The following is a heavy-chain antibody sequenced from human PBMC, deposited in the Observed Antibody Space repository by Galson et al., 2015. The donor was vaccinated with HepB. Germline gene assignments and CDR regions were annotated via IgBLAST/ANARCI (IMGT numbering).Heavy chain of an antibody. V-gene: IGHV3-74*01. Sequence: SLRLSCAASGFMLSNYWMHWVRQAPGKGPVWVSRINSDGTNIYYADSVKGRFTISRDNAKNSLYLQMSSLRAEDTAVYYCARSTYGPRYWGQGTLVTVSS. D-gene: IGHD3-10*01. CDR2: INSDGTNI. CDR1: GFMLSNYW. J-gene: IGHJ4*02. CDR3: ARSTYGPRY.